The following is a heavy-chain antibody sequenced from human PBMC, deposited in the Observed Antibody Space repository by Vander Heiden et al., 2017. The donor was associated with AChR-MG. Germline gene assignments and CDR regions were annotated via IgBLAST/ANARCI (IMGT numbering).Heavy chain of an antibody. CDR2: INSDGSST. CDR3: ARGYCSGGSCWDPAFDI. CDR1: GFTFTSYG. V-gene: IGHV3-74*01. Sequence: EVQLVESGGGSVQPGGSLRLSCAASGFTFTSYGMHWVRQAQGKGLVWVSRINSDGSSTSYADSVKGRFTISRDNAKNTLYLQMNSLRAEDTAVYYCARGYCSGGSCWDPAFDIWGQGTMVTVSS. D-gene: IGHD2-15*01. J-gene: IGHJ3*02.